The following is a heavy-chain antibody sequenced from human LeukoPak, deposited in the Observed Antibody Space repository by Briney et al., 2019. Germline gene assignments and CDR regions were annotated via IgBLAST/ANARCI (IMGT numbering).Heavy chain of an antibody. J-gene: IGHJ4*02. CDR2: MNPNSGNT. Sequence: ASVTVSCKASGYTFTSYDINWVRQAPGQGLEWMGWMNPNSGNTGYAQKFQGRVTMTRNTSISTAYMELSSLRSEDTAVYYCARAYYDFWSGYLEAYFDYWGQGTLVTVSS. D-gene: IGHD3-3*01. V-gene: IGHV1-8*01. CDR1: GYTFTSYD. CDR3: ARAYYDFWSGYLEAYFDY.